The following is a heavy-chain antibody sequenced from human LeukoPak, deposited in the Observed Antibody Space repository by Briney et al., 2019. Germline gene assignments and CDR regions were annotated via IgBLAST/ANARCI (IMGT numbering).Heavy chain of an antibody. V-gene: IGHV1-3*01. D-gene: IGHD3-10*01. CDR3: ARRYYGSGSYYSFDY. J-gene: IGHJ4*02. CDR1: GYTFTSYA. CDR2: INAGNGNT. Sequence: ASVKVSCKASGYTFTSYAMHWVRQAPGQRLEWMGWINAGNGNTKYSQKFQGRVTITRDTSASTAYMELSSLRSEDTAVYYCARRYYGSGSYYSFDYWGQGTLVTVSS.